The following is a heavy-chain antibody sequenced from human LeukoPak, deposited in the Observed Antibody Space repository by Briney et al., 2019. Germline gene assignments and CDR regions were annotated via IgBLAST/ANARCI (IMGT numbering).Heavy chain of an antibody. J-gene: IGHJ4*02. Sequence: GASVRVSCKVSGYTLTELSMHWVRQAPGKGLEWMGGFDPEDGETIYAQKFQGRVTMTEDKSTDTAYMELSSLRSEDTAVYYCATHISITIFEATFDYWGQGTLVTVSS. V-gene: IGHV1-24*01. D-gene: IGHD3-3*01. CDR2: FDPEDGET. CDR1: GYTLTELS. CDR3: ATHISITIFEATFDY.